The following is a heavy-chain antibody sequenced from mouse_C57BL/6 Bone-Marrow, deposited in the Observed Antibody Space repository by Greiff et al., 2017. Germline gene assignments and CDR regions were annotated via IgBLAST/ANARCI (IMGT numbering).Heavy chain of an antibody. CDR3: ARGCPWCAY. CDR2: IYPRSGNT. V-gene: IGHV1-81*01. J-gene: IGHJ3*01. Sequence: VQLQQSGAELARPGASVKLSCKASGYTFTSYGISWVKQRTGQGLEWIGEIYPRSGNTYYNEKFKGKATLTADKSSSTAYMELRSLTSEDSAVYFCARGCPWCAYGGQGTLVTVSA. CDR1: GYTFTSYG.